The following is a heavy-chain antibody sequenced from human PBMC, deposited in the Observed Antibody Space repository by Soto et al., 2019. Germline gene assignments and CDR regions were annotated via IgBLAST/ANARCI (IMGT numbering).Heavy chain of an antibody. Sequence: QVQLVQSGAEVKKPGSSVKVSCKASGGSLSNYGISWVRQAPRQRLEWMGAIIPVFGTPNYAEKFQDRVTITADESTTTVYMEVRSLTSEAAALYYCARGDATKIVVTTYYAMDVWGQGITVTVSS. CDR2: IIPVFGTP. D-gene: IGHD3-22*01. CDR1: GGSLSNYG. J-gene: IGHJ6*02. V-gene: IGHV1-69*12. CDR3: ARGDATKIVVTTYYAMDV.